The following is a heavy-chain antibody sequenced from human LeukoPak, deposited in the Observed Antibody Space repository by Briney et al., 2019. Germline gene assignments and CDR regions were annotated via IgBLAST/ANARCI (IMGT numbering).Heavy chain of an antibody. Sequence: GGSLRLSCAASGFTFNNYAMTWVRQAPGKGLEWVSAISGGGSTYYADSVKGRFTISRDNPKNTLYLQMNSLRAEDTAVYYCAKSRWETYAVRAFDIWGQGTMVTVSS. CDR3: AKSRWETYAVRAFDI. CDR1: GFTFNNYA. J-gene: IGHJ3*02. D-gene: IGHD1-26*01. V-gene: IGHV3-23*01. CDR2: ISGGGST.